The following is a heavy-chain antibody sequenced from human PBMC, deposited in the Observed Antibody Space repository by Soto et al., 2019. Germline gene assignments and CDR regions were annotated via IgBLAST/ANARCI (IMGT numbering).Heavy chain of an antibody. D-gene: IGHD3-10*01. J-gene: IGHJ3*02. V-gene: IGHV3-23*01. Sequence: EVQLLESGGGLVQPGGSLRLSCAASGFTFSSYAVSWVRQAPGKGLEWVSAISGTGGTTYYADSVKGRFTISRDNSKNTLYLQMNSLRAEDTAVYYCAKVPYYDAFHIWGQGTMVTVSS. CDR1: GFTFSSYA. CDR3: AKVPYYDAFHI. CDR2: ISGTGGTT.